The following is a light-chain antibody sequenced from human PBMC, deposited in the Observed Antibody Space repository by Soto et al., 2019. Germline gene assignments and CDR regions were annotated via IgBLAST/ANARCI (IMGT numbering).Light chain of an antibody. CDR2: EVS. CDR3: TSYTSISLYV. J-gene: IGLJ1*01. V-gene: IGLV2-14*01. CDR1: SSDVGGYNY. Sequence: QSVLTQPASVSGSPGQSITISCTGTSSDVGGYNYVSWYQQHPGKAPKLMIYEVSNRPSGVSNRFSGSKSGNTASRTISGLQAVDEADYYCTSYTSISLYVFGTGTKVTV.